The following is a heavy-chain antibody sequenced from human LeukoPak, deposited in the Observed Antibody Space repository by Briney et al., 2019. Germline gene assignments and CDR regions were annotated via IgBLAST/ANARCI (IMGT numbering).Heavy chain of an antibody. D-gene: IGHD3-10*01. CDR1: GLTFSNYN. J-gene: IGHJ4*02. Sequence: PGASLRLSCAASGLTFSNYNMNLVRQAPGKGLEWVSYISSSSGYIYFADSVKGRFTISRDNAKKSLYLQMNSLRAEDTAVYYCAREGSYYYGSGSYYKELDYWGQGTLVTVSS. V-gene: IGHV3-21*01. CDR2: ISSSSGYI. CDR3: AREGSYYYGSGSYYKELDY.